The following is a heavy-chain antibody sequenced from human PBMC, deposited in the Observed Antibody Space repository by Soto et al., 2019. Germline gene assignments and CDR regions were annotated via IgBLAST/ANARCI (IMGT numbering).Heavy chain of an antibody. CDR2: IYYSGST. Sequence: SETLSLTCTVSGVSISSYYWSWIRQPPGKGLEWIGYIYYSGSTNYNPSLKSRVTISVDTSKNQFPLKLSSVTAADPAVYYCASSLIYYDSSGSRVYFDYWGQGTLVTVSS. CDR3: ASSLIYYDSSGSRVYFDY. J-gene: IGHJ4*02. D-gene: IGHD3-22*01. V-gene: IGHV4-59*01. CDR1: GVSISSYY.